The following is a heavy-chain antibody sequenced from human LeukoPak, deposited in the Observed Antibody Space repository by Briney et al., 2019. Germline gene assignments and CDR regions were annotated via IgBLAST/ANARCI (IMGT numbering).Heavy chain of an antibody. J-gene: IGHJ4*02. CDR2: ISGSGENT. D-gene: IGHD3-9*01. Sequence: PGGSLRLSCAASGFTFSTYVMSWVRQAPGKGLEWVSGISGSGENTYHADSAKGRFTISRDNSKNTLYLQMNSLRAEDTAVYYCAKGSGYDTDFDYWGQGTLVTVSS. V-gene: IGHV3-23*01. CDR1: GFTFSTYV. CDR3: AKGSGYDTDFDY.